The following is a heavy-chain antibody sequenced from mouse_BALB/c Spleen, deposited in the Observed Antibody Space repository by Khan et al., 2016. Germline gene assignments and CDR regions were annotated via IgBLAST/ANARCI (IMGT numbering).Heavy chain of an antibody. CDR3: VIDRGYGQSYYYAMDY. V-gene: IGHV5-6-3*01. CDR2: ITSNGGST. D-gene: IGHD1-2*01. Sequence: EVELVESGGGLVQPGGSLKLSCAASGFTFSSYGMSWVRQTPDKRLELVATITSNGGSTHYPDSVKGRFTISRDNAKNTLYLQMSSLKSEDTAMYYCVIDRGYGQSYYYAMDYWGQGTSVTVSS. J-gene: IGHJ4*01. CDR1: GFTFSSYG.